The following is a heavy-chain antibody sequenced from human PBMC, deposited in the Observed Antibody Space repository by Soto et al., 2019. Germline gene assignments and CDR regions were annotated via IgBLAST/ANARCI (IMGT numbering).Heavy chain of an antibody. V-gene: IGHV1-8*01. J-gene: IGHJ4*02. CDR3: ARSWGKQQLVDY. CDR1: GYTFTSYD. D-gene: IGHD6-13*01. Sequence: ASVKVSCKASGYTFTSYDINWVRQATGQGLEWMGWMNPNSGNTGYAQKFQGRVTMTRNTSISTAYMELSSLRSEDTAVYYCARSWGKQQLVDYWGQGTLVTVSS. CDR2: MNPNSGNT.